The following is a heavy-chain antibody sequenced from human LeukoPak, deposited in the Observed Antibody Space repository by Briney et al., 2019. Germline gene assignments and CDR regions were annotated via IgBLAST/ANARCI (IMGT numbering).Heavy chain of an antibody. J-gene: IGHJ4*02. Sequence: SGGSLRLSCAASGFTFSNYAMSWVRQAPGKGLEWVGRIKSKTDGGTTDYAAPVKGRFTISRDDSKNTLYLQMNSLKTEDTAVYYCTTDRMSLYSGSYGYWGQGTLVTVSS. V-gene: IGHV3-15*01. D-gene: IGHD1-26*01. CDR1: GFTFSNYA. CDR2: IKSKTDGGTT. CDR3: TTDRMSLYSGSYGY.